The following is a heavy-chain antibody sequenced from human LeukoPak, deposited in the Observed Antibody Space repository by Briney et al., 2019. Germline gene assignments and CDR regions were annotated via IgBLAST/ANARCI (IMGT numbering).Heavy chain of an antibody. J-gene: IGHJ4*02. CDR3: ARGGYSQYYFDY. Sequence: GGSLRLSCAASGFTFSSYAMHWVRQAPGKGLEWVAVISYDGSNKYYADSVKGRLTISRDNSKNTLYLQMNSLRAEDTGVYYCARGGYSQYYFDYWGQGTLVTVSS. CDR1: GFTFSSYA. D-gene: IGHD5-18*01. V-gene: IGHV3-30-3*01. CDR2: ISYDGSNK.